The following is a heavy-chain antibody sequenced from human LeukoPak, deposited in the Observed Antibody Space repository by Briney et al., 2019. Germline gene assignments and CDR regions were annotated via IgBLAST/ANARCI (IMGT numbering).Heavy chain of an antibody. J-gene: IGHJ4*02. CDR3: AGGRQWPHYFDY. D-gene: IGHD6-19*01. CDR2: INHSGST. CDR1: GGSFSGYY. Sequence: SETLSLTCAVYGGSFSGYYWSWSRQPPGKGLEWIGEINHSGSTNYNPSLKSRVTISVDTSKNQFSLKLSSVTAADTAVYYCAGGRQWPHYFDYWGQGTLVTVSS. V-gene: IGHV4-34*01.